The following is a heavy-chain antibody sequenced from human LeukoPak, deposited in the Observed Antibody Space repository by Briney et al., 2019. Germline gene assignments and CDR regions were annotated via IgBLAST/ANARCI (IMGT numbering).Heavy chain of an antibody. Sequence: GASVKVSFKASGYPFTGYYMHWVRPAPGQGLEWMGWINPNSGGTNYAQKFQGRVTMTRDTSISTAYTELSRLRSDDTAVYYCAREKVGATAGAAFDIWGQGTMVTVSS. CDR2: INPNSGGT. V-gene: IGHV1-2*02. D-gene: IGHD1-26*01. CDR1: GYPFTGYY. CDR3: AREKVGATAGAAFDI. J-gene: IGHJ3*02.